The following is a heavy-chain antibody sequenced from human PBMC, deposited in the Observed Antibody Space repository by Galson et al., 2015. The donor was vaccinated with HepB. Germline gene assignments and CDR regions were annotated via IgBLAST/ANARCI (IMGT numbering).Heavy chain of an antibody. CDR3: ARIEWRGAAASYYYYYGMDV. CDR2: IDWDDDK. J-gene: IGHJ6*02. Sequence: PALVKPTQTLTLTCTFSGFSLSTSGMCVSWIRQPPGKALEWLALIDWDDDKYYSTSLKTRLTISKDTSKNQVVLTMTNMDPVDTATYYCARIEWRGAAASYYYYYGMDVWGQGTTVTVSS. D-gene: IGHD6-13*01. V-gene: IGHV2-70*01. CDR1: GFSLSTSGMC.